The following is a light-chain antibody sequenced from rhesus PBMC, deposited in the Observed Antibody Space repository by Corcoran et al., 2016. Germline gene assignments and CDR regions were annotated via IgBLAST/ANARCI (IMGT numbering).Light chain of an antibody. CDR2: GAS. Sequence: EIVMTQSPATLSLSPGERATLSCRASQSVSSYVAWYQQKPAQAPRPLLYGASSRTTGTPARFRGSGSGTDFTLTISSLEPEDFAVYYCQQYSNWPTFGGGTKVEIK. J-gene: IGKJ4*01. CDR1: QSVSSY. V-gene: IGKV3S9*01. CDR3: QQYSNWPT.